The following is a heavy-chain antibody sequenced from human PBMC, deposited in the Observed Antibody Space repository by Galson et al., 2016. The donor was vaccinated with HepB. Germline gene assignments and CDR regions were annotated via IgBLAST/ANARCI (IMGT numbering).Heavy chain of an antibody. V-gene: IGHV3-53*01. CDR3: ARALSGWDGFDY. Sequence: SLRLSCAAYEFTASSNYLNWIRQAPGKGLEWVSAIYSGGSTHYADSVKGRFTISRGNSKNTVYLEMKSLRAEDTAVYYCARALSGWDGFDYWGQGTLVIVSS. J-gene: IGHJ4*02. D-gene: IGHD6-19*01. CDR2: IYSGGST. CDR1: EFTASSNY.